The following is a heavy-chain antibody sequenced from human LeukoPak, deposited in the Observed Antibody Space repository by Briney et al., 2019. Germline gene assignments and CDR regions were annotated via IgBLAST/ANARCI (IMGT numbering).Heavy chain of an antibody. Sequence: PGGSLRLSCAASGFTVSNNYMSWVRQAPGKGLEWVSHITASGTAMFYADSVKGRFTISRDNAKNSLYLQMNSLRDEDTAVYYCASSGSYRFDYWGQGTLVTVSS. CDR2: ITASGTAM. CDR3: ASSGSYRFDY. CDR1: GFTVSNNY. J-gene: IGHJ4*02. D-gene: IGHD1-26*01. V-gene: IGHV3-11*04.